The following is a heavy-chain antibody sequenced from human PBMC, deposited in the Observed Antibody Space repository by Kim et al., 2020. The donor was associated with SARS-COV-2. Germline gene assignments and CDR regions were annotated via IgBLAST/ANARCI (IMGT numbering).Heavy chain of an antibody. Sequence: GGSLRLSCAASGFTFSSYGMHWVRQAPGKGLEWVAVITYDGSNKYYADSVKGRFTISRDNSKNTLYLQMNSLRAEDTAVYYCAKDHSSSNNFNYCGQGTPVTASS. V-gene: IGHV3-30*18. J-gene: IGHJ4*02. CDR3: AKDHSSSNNFNY. CDR1: GFTFSSYG. D-gene: IGHD6-13*01. CDR2: ITYDGSNK.